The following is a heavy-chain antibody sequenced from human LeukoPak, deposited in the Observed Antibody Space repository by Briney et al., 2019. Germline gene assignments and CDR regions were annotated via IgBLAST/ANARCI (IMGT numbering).Heavy chain of an antibody. J-gene: IGHJ4*02. V-gene: IGHV4-39*01. CDR2: LYYSGST. CDR1: GDSISSRSYY. CDR3: ARAAYSSGWYMYYFDY. Sequence: SETLSLTCTVSGDSISSRSYYWGWIRQPPGKGLEWMGSLYYSGSTYYNPSLKSRVTISVDTSKNQFSLKLSSVTAADTAVYYCARAAYSSGWYMYYFDYWGQGTLVTVSS. D-gene: IGHD6-19*01.